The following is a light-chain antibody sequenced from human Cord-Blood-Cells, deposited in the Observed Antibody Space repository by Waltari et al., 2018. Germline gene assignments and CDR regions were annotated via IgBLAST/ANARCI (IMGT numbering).Light chain of an antibody. Sequence: YALTHPPPASGSPAPSVTPSCPAISSDVLGCNYFPWYQQNPGNAPKLMIYEVRKRPSGVPDRFSGSKSGNTASLTVSGLQGEDEADYYCGSYAGGNNLRVFGGGTKLTVL. CDR2: EVR. J-gene: IGLJ3*02. CDR1: SSDVLGCNY. CDR3: GSYAGGNNLRV. V-gene: IGLV2-8*01.